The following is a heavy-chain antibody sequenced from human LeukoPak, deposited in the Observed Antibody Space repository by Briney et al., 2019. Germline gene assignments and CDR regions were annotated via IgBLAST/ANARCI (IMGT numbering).Heavy chain of an antibody. Sequence: SETLSLTCTVSGGSISSYYWSWIRQSPGKGLECIGYIHYTGSTNYNPSLKSRVTISVETSKNQFSLKLSSVTAADTAVYYCARGHGRSSSSNPPNFEYWGQGSLVTVSS. CDR1: GGSISSYY. J-gene: IGHJ4*02. V-gene: IGHV4-59*01. CDR3: ARGHGRSSSSNPPNFEY. D-gene: IGHD6-13*01. CDR2: IHYTGST.